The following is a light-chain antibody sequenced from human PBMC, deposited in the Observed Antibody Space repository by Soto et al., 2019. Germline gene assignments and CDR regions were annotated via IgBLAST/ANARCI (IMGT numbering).Light chain of an antibody. CDR3: QQSYSAPWT. V-gene: IGKV1-39*01. CDR1: QSISTY. J-gene: IGKJ1*01. Sequence: DIQMTQSPSSLAASVGARVTITCRASQSISTYLNWYQQKPGKAPKVLIFDASRLQSGFASRFSGSGSGTDFTLTISSLQPEDSATYYCQQSYSAPWTFGQGTKVQVK. CDR2: DAS.